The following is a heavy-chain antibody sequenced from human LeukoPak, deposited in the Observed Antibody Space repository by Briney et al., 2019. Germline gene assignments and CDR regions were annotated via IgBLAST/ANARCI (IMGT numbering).Heavy chain of an antibody. D-gene: IGHD4-11*01. CDR2: INPNSGGT. CDR1: GYTFTGYY. CDR3: ARDRIVTTPSYYYYGKDV. V-gene: IGHV1-2*06. Sequence: ASVKVSCKASGYTFTGYYMHWVRQAPGQGLEWMGRINPNSGGTNYAQKFQGRVTMTRDTSISTAYMELSRLRSDDTAVYYCARDRIVTTPSYYYYGKDVWGQGTTVTVSS. J-gene: IGHJ6*02.